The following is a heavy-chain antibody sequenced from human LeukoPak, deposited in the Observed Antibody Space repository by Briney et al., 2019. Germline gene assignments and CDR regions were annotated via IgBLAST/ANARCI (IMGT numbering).Heavy chain of an antibody. V-gene: IGHV4-34*01. Sequence: SETLSLTCAVYGGSFSGYYWSWIRQPPGKGLEWIGEINHSGSTNYNPSLKSRVTISVDTSKNQFSLKLSSVTAADTAVYYCARGPLPPPNWFDPWGPGTLVTVSS. CDR2: INHSGST. CDR3: ARGPLPPPNWFDP. D-gene: IGHD1-26*01. CDR1: GGSFSGYY. J-gene: IGHJ5*02.